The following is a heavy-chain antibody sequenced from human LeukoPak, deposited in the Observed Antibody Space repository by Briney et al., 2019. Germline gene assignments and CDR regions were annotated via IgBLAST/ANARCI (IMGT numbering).Heavy chain of an antibody. CDR2: ISSSSSYI. V-gene: IGHV3-21*01. CDR1: GFTFSSYS. J-gene: IGHJ5*02. D-gene: IGHD3-3*01. Sequence: PGGSLRLSCAASGFTFSSYSMNWVRQAPGKGLEWVSSISSSSSYIYYADSVKGRFTISRDNAKNSLYLQMNSLRAEDTAVYYCAREDYDFWSGYYGTRERWFDPWGQGTLVTVSS. CDR3: AREDYDFWSGYYGTRERWFDP.